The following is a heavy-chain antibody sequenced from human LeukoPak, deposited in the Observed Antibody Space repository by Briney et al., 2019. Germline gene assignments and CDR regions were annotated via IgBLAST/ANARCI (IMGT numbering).Heavy chain of an antibody. D-gene: IGHD6-19*01. Sequence: ASVKVSCKASGYTFTSYGISWVRQAPGQGLEWMGWISAYNGNTNYAQKLQGRVTMTTDTSTSTAYMELRSLRSDDTAAYYCARAVIIAVAGTMPNDYWGQGTLVTVSS. V-gene: IGHV1-18*01. CDR2: ISAYNGNT. J-gene: IGHJ4*02. CDR1: GYTFTSYG. CDR3: ARAVIIAVAGTMPNDY.